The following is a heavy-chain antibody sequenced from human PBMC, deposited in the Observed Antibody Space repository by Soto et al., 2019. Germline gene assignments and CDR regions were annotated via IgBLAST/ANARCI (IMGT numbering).Heavy chain of an antibody. CDR2: ISGSGGST. V-gene: IGHV3-23*01. J-gene: IGHJ6*02. CDR3: AKGGGEHPYYYGMDV. Sequence: GGSLRLSCAASGFAFSSYAMSWVRQAPGKGLEWVSAISGSGGSTYYADSVKGRFTISRDNSKNTLYLQMNSLRAEDTAVYYCAKGGGEHPYYYGMDVWGQGTTVTVSS. D-gene: IGHD4-17*01. CDR1: GFAFSSYA.